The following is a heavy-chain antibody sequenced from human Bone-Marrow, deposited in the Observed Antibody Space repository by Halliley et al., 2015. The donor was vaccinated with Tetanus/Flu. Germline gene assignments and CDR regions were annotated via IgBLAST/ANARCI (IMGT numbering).Heavy chain of an antibody. D-gene: IGHD3-22*01. V-gene: IGHV4-59*09. CDR3: ARGDYDSRHYPRAYDI. Sequence: GYISPSGDPNYIPSLGRRVTMSVDTSKNEFSLKLTSLTTADTAVYYCARGDYDSRHYPRAYDIWGQGTMVTVSS. CDR2: ISPSGDP. J-gene: IGHJ3*02.